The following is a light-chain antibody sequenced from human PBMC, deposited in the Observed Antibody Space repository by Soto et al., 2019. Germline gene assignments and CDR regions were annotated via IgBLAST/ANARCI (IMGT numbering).Light chain of an antibody. CDR2: EVT. J-gene: IGLJ1*01. V-gene: IGLV2-8*01. CDR3: SSYAGNHIV. CDR1: NSDVGTYNS. Sequence: QSLLTPPPSPSRAPWQSVTLSCPGTNSDVGTYNSVSWYQQHPGKAPKLMMYEVTKRPAGVPDRFSGSKSGNTASLTVSGLQAEDEADYYCSSYAGNHIVFGIGTKATVL.